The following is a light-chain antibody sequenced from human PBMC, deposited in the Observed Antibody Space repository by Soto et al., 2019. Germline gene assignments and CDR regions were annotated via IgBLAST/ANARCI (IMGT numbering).Light chain of an antibody. CDR3: ASWSDSLNGYV. V-gene: IGLV1-47*02. Sequence: QSVLTQPPSASGTPGQRVTISCSGSKSNIGSIYVYWYQQLPGTAPKLLIYSTNQRPSGVPGRFSGSKSGTSASLAISGLRSEDDADYYCASWSDSLNGYVFGTGTKLTVL. J-gene: IGLJ1*01. CDR1: KSNIGSIY. CDR2: STN.